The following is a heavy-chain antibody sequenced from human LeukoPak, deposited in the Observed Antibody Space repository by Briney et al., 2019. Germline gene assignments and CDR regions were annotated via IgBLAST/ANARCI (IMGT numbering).Heavy chain of an antibody. CDR2: IFSSGST. D-gene: IGHD3-3*01. J-gene: IGHJ6*02. CDR1: GGSISSYY. Sequence: PSETLSLTCTVSGGSISSYYWNWIRQPPGKGLEWIGYIFSSGSTNYSPSLKSRVTISVDTSKNQFSLKLSSVTAADTAVYYCARARVGMDVWGQGTTVTVSS. CDR3: ARARVGMDV. V-gene: IGHV4-59*08.